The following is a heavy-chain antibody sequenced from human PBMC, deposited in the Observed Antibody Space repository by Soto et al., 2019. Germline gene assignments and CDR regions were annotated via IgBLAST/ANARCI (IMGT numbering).Heavy chain of an antibody. V-gene: IGHV3-23*01. D-gene: IGHD2-15*01. CDR3: AKDPRSVVAATFILHQ. Sequence: GGSLRLSCAASGFTFRSYAMTWVRQAPGKGLEWVSTLSGSGGSTYYADSVKGRFTISRDNSKNTLFLQMNSLRAEDTAVYYCAKDPRSVVAATFILHQWGQGTLVTVSS. CDR1: GFTFRSYA. J-gene: IGHJ4*02. CDR2: LSGSGGST.